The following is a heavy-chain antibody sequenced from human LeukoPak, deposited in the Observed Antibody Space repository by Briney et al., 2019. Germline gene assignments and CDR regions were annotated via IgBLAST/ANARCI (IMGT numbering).Heavy chain of an antibody. CDR3: AREEMATVTIDY. D-gene: IGHD5-24*01. CDR2: ISYDGSNK. J-gene: IGHJ4*02. V-gene: IGHV3-30-3*01. CDR1: GFTFSSYA. Sequence: PGGSLRLSCAASGFTFSSYAMHWVRQAPGKGLEWVAVISYDGSNKYYADSVKGRFTISRDNSKNTMYPQMNSLRGEDTAVYYCAREEMATVTIDYWGQGTLVIVSS.